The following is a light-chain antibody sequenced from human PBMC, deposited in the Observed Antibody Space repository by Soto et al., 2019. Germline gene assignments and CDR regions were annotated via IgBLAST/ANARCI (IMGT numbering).Light chain of an antibody. CDR3: QQSYSSPWT. CDR2: AAS. CDR1: QSIFNY. J-gene: IGKJ1*01. Sequence: SRVTKKPSSLSASVGDRVTITCRASQSIFNYLNWYQQKPGKAPKLLIYAASSLQSGVPSRFSGGGAGTDFTLTISSLQPEDFATYYCQQSYSSPWTFGLGTKVDIK. V-gene: IGKV1-39*01.